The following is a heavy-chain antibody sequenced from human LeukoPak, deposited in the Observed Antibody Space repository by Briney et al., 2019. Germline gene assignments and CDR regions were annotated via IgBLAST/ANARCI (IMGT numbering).Heavy chain of an antibody. CDR1: GYTFTNYG. D-gene: IGHD1-26*01. Sequence: SVKVSCTGSGYTFTNYGINWVRQAPGQGLEWMGWISVYNDNTNYALKVQDRVSMTADTATSTAYVNLRRLRPDDTAVYYCGRGLGATTFDFWGQGTLVTVSS. CDR3: GRGLGATTFDF. V-gene: IGHV1-18*01. J-gene: IGHJ4*02. CDR2: ISVYNDNT.